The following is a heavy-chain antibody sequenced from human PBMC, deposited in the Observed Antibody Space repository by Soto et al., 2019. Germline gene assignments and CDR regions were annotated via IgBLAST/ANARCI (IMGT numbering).Heavy chain of an antibody. CDR1: GYTFTSYG. CDR3: AREQTYYDILTGYRRQDIFDY. Sequence: ASVKVSCKASGYTFTSYGVSWVRQAPGQGLEWMGWISAYNGNTNYAQKLQGRVTMTTDTSTSTAYMELRSLRSDDTAVYYCAREQTYYDILTGYRRQDIFDYWGQGTLVTVSS. CDR2: ISAYNGNT. D-gene: IGHD3-9*01. V-gene: IGHV1-18*01. J-gene: IGHJ4*02.